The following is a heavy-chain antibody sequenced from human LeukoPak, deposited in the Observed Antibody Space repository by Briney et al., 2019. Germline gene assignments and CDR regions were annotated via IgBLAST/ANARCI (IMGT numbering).Heavy chain of an antibody. Sequence: WETLSLTCTVSGGSISSYYWSWIRQPPGKGLEWIGNIYDRGSTKYNPSLKTRVTISVDTSKNQFCLRLSSVTAANTAVYYCARGRTFDNWGQRTLVSVSS. CDR2: IYDRGST. J-gene: IGHJ4*02. CDR3: ARGRTFDN. V-gene: IGHV4-59*01. CDR1: GGSISSYY.